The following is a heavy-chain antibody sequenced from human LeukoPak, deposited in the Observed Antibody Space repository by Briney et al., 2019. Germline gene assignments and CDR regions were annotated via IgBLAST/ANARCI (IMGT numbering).Heavy chain of an antibody. CDR2: IYYSGST. V-gene: IGHV4-59*01. Sequence: SETLSLTCTVSGGSISSYYWSWIRQPPGKGLEWIGYIYYSGSTNYNPSLKSRVTISVDTSKNQFSLKLSSATAADAAVYYCARGPVGAFDYWGQGTLVTVSP. CDR3: ARGPVGAFDY. CDR1: GGSISSYY. J-gene: IGHJ4*02. D-gene: IGHD1-26*01.